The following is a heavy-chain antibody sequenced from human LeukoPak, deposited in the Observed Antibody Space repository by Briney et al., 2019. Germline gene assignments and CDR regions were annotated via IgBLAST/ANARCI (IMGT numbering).Heavy chain of an antibody. D-gene: IGHD1-26*01. CDR2: ISYDGSNK. V-gene: IGHV3-30*09. J-gene: IGHJ4*02. Sequence: PGGSLRLSCAASGLTFSSYAMSWVRQAPGKGLEWVAVISYDGSNKCYADSVKGRFAISRDNSKNTLYLQMNSLRAEDTAVYYCARDRGSHDALVDYWGQGTLVTVSS. CDR3: ARDRGSHDALVDY. CDR1: GLTFSSYA.